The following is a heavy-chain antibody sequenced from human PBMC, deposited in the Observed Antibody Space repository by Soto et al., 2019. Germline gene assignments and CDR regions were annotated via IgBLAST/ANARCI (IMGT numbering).Heavy chain of an antibody. D-gene: IGHD7-27*01. CDR1: GGSIRTGNYC. J-gene: IGHJ4*02. CDR3: TRGPSGDKVDY. V-gene: IGHV4-30-4*01. CDR2: IYDGGRT. Sequence: QVQLQESGPGLVKPSQTLSLTCTVSGGSIRTGNYCWSWIRQPPDKALEWIGHIYDGGRTYNNPSLKSRVTLSLARSKNQCSLRLRSVSAADTAVYYCTRGPSGDKVDYWGQGTLVTFSS.